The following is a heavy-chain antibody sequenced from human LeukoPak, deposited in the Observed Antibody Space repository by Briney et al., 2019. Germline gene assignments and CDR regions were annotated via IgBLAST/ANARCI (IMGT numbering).Heavy chain of an antibody. V-gene: IGHV4-31*01. CDR1: GGSIKTGAYY. D-gene: IGHD4/OR15-4a*01. CDR2: IFYSGST. J-gene: IGHJ4*02. CDR3: ARVPMVAAHFDY. Sequence: SQTLSLTCTVPGGSIKTGAYYWGWIRQHPGKGLEWIGYIFYSGSTYYSPSLKSQVTISIDTSKNQFSLNLSSVTAADTALYYCARVPMVAAHFDYWGQGSLVTVSS.